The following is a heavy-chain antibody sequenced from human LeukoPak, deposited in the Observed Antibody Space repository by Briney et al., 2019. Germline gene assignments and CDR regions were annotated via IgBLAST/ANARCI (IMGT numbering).Heavy chain of an antibody. CDR1: GFTFSSYG. CDR3: ARGLWFGELYTPVDY. V-gene: IGHV3-30*02. J-gene: IGHJ4*02. CDR2: IRYDRSNK. D-gene: IGHD3-10*01. Sequence: PGGSLRLSCAASGFTFSSYGMHWVRQAPGKGLEWVAFIRYDRSNKYYADSVKGRFTISRDNSKNTLYLQMNSLRAEDTAVYYCARGLWFGELYTPVDYWGQGTLVTVSS.